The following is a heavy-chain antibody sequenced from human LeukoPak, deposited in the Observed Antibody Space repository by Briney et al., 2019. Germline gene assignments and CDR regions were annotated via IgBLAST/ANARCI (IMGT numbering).Heavy chain of an antibody. CDR1: GYSFTSYW. J-gene: IGHJ5*02. D-gene: IGHD6-13*01. Sequence: GESLKISCKGSGYSFTSYWIGWVRQMPGKGLEWMGIIYPGDSDTRYSPSFQGQVTISADKSISTAYLQWSSLKASDTAMHYCARIIAAAGPYNWFDPWGQGTLVTVSS. CDR3: ARIIAAAGPYNWFDP. CDR2: IYPGDSDT. V-gene: IGHV5-51*01.